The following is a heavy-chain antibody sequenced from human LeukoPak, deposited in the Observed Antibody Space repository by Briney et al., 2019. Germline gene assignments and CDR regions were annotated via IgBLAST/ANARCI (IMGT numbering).Heavy chain of an antibody. CDR2: ISDQGGST. Sequence: GRSLRLSCAASGFTFDIYAMHWVRQAPGKGLEYVSGISDQGGSTYYANSVKGRFTISRDNYKNTLYLQMGSLRAEDTAVYYCARVDSTGWDDAFDYWGQGTLVTVS. J-gene: IGHJ4*02. D-gene: IGHD6-19*01. CDR1: GFTFDIYA. CDR3: ARVDSTGWDDAFDY. V-gene: IGHV3-64*01.